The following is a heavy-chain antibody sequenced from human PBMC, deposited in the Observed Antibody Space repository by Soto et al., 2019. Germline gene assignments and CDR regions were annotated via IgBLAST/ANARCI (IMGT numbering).Heavy chain of an antibody. D-gene: IGHD3-9*01. J-gene: IGHJ4*02. CDR3: AKDARYFELTPEGFDY. V-gene: IGHV3-23*01. CDR2: ISGSGGST. Sequence: EVQLLESGGGLVQPGGSLRLSCAASGFTFSSYAMSWVRQAPGKGLEWVSAISGSGGSTYYADSVKGRFTISRDNSKNTLYLQMNSLRAEDTAVYYCAKDARYFELTPEGFDYWGQGTLVTVSS. CDR1: GFTFSSYA.